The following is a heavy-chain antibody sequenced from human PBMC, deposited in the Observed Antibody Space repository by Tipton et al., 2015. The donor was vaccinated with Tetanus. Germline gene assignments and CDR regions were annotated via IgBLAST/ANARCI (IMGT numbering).Heavy chain of an antibody. CDR2: IYTSGST. V-gene: IGHV4-4*07. Sequence: TLSLTCTVSGGSISTYYWSWIRQPAGKGLEWIGRIYTSGSTNYNPSLKSRVTISVDTSKNQFSLKLNSATAADTAVYYCARDQARGARGWNYFDYWGQGTLVTVSS. D-gene: IGHD1-26*01. J-gene: IGHJ4*02. CDR3: ARDQARGARGWNYFDY. CDR1: GGSISTYY.